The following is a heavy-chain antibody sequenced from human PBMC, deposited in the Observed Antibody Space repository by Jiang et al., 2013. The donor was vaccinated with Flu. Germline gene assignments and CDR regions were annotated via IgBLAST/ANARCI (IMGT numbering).Heavy chain of an antibody. D-gene: IGHD3-10*01. Sequence: RSLRLSCAASGFTFTTYGMHWVRQAPGKGLEWVAVISYDGSNKYYADSVKGRFTISRDNSKNTLYLQMNSLRAEDTAVYYCAKGSYGSGSYYYNYYGMDVWGKGTTVTVSS. CDR3: AKGSYGSGSYYYNYYGMDV. V-gene: IGHV3-30*18. J-gene: IGHJ6*04. CDR2: ISYDGSNK. CDR1: GFTFTTYG.